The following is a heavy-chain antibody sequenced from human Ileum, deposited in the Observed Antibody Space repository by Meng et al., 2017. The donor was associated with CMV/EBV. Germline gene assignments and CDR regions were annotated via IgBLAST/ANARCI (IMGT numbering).Heavy chain of an antibody. V-gene: IGHV3-23*01. CDR2: ISCSGGST. CDR3: AKDPANSGWSGAFDI. CDR1: GFTFSSYA. J-gene: IGHJ3*02. D-gene: IGHD3-3*01. Sequence: GGSLRLSCAASGFTFSSYAMSWVRQAPGKGLEWVSGISCSGGSTYYADSVKGRFTISRDNSKNTLYLQMNSLRAEDTAIYYCAKDPANSGWSGAFDIWGQGTKVTVSS.